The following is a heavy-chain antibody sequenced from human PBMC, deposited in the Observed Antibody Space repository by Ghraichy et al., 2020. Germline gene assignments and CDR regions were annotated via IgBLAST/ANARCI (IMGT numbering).Heavy chain of an antibody. D-gene: IGHD1-26*01. CDR3: AREKTEAWDGRVFDY. J-gene: IGHJ4*02. V-gene: IGHV1-46*01. Sequence: ASVKVSCKASGYTFTSYYMHWVRQAPGQGLEWMGIINPSGGSTSYAQKFQGRVTMTRDTSTSTVYMELSSLRSEDTAVYYCAREKTEAWDGRVFDYWGQGTLVTVSS. CDR2: INPSGGST. CDR1: GYTFTSYY.